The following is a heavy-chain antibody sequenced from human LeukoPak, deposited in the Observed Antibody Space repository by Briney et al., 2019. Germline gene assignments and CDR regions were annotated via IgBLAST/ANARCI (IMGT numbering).Heavy chain of an antibody. V-gene: IGHV4-39*07. CDR2: IYYSGST. CDR1: GGSISSSSYY. D-gene: IGHD1-26*01. J-gene: IGHJ3*02. CDR3: ARVRPYSDAGEPYDAFDI. Sequence: ETSETLSLTCTVSGGSISSSSYYWGWIRQPPGKGLEWIGSIYYSGSTYYNPFLKSRVTISVDTSKNQFSLKLSSVTAAGTAVYYCARVRPYSDAGEPYDAFDIWGQGTMVTVSS.